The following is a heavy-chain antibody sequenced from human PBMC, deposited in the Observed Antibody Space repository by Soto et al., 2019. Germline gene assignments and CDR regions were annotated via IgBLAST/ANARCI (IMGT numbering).Heavy chain of an antibody. D-gene: IGHD5-18*01. CDR2: ISSRSSGETT. Sequence: GGSLRLSCEASGFTFSSYAMNWVRQAPGKGLEWVAYISSRSSGETTYYTDSVGGRFTISRDDAKTALYLQMHSLRDEDTALYYCARSSRGYTYGIDFWGQGTLVTVSS. V-gene: IGHV3-48*02. CDR1: GFTFSSYA. J-gene: IGHJ4*02. CDR3: ARSSRGYTYGIDF.